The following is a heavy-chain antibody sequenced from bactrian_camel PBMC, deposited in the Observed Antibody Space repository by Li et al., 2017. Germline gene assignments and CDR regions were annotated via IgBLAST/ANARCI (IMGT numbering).Heavy chain of an antibody. D-gene: IGHD2*01. J-gene: IGHJ4*01. CDR1: AKIDSWYC. Sequence: VQLVESGGASVQAGGSLRLSCEASAKIDSWYCMGWVSQAPGKEREGVATIDSDGKTSIADSVKGRFDISLVKMTLYLQMNNLKPEDSAMYYCAVDPRSICTTSLALPDFNTRGQGTQVTVS. CDR2: IDSDGKT. V-gene: IGHV3S53*01. CDR3: AVDPRSICTTSLALPDFNT.